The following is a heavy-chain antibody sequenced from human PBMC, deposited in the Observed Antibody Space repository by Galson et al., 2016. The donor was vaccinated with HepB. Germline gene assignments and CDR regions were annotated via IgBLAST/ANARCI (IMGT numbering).Heavy chain of an antibody. CDR1: GFSFSKYA. V-gene: IGHV3-30-3*01. Sequence: SLRLSCAASGFSFSKYAMHWVRQAPGKGLEWVALISYDGSTYHYADSVKGRFTISRDNSKNTLFLQMNSLRAEDTAVYYCARDFLTYCSSTSCQNYYYYYMDVWGKGTTVTVSS. CDR2: ISYDGSTY. D-gene: IGHD2-2*01. J-gene: IGHJ6*03. CDR3: ARDFLTYCSSTSCQNYYYYYMDV.